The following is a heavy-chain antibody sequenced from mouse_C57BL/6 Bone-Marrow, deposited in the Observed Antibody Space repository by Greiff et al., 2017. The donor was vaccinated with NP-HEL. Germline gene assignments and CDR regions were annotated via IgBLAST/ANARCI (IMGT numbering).Heavy chain of an antibody. CDR3: ASFLYGSSPH. Sequence: QVQLQQPGAELVMPGASVKLSCKASGYTFTSYWMHWVKQRPGQGLEWIGGIDPSDSYTNYNQKFKGKSTLTVDKSSSTAYMQLSSLTSEDSAVYYCASFLYGSSPHWGQGTTRTVSS. J-gene: IGHJ2*01. CDR1: GYTFTSYW. V-gene: IGHV1-69*01. D-gene: IGHD1-1*01. CDR2: IDPSDSYT.